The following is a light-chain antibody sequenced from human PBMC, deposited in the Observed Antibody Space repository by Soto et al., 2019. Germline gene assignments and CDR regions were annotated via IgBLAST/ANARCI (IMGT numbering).Light chain of an antibody. CDR3: QQSYSTPWT. CDR2: AAS. V-gene: IGKV1-39*01. CDR1: QSISSY. Sequence: DIQMTQSPSSLSASVGDRVTITSRANQSISSYLNWYQQKPGKPPKLLIYAASSSQSGVPSRFTCSGSGTDFTLTISSLQPEDFATYYCQQSYSTPWTFGQGTKVDIK. J-gene: IGKJ1*01.